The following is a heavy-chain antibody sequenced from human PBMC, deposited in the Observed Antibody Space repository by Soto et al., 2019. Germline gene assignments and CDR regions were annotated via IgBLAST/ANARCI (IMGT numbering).Heavy chain of an antibody. Sequence: EVQLAESGGGMVQPGGSLRLSCVASGFTFSSYDMHWVRQAPGKGLEYVSSISSNGGTTYYGNSVKGRFTISRDNSKNTLYIQMGSLRAEDMAVYYCVRRVSGNYDYWGQGTLVTVS. D-gene: IGHD1-7*01. J-gene: IGHJ4*02. CDR3: VRRVSGNYDY. V-gene: IGHV3-64*01. CDR2: ISSNGGTT. CDR1: GFTFSSYD.